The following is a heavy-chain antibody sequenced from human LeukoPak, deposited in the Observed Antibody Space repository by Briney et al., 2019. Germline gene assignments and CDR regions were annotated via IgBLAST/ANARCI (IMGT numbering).Heavy chain of an antibody. D-gene: IGHD3-3*01. CDR3: ARDYDDFLSGYSYWFDP. CDR1: GYTLTDYH. V-gene: IGHV1-2*02. CDR2: INPNSGST. J-gene: IGHJ5*02. Sequence: GASVKVSCKASGYTLTDYHIHWVRQAPGQGLEWMGWINPNSGSTNYAQKFQGRVTMTRDTSISTAYMELSRLRSDDTAVYYCARDYDDFLSGYSYWFDPWGQGTLVTVSS.